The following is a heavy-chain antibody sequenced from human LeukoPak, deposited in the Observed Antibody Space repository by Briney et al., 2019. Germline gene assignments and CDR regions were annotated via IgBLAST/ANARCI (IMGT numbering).Heavy chain of an antibody. CDR1: GFTFSSYA. V-gene: IGHV3-30-3*01. Sequence: PGRSLRLSCAASGFTFSSYAMHWVRQAPGKGLEWVAVISYDGSNKYYADSVKGRFTISRDNSKNTLYLQMNSLRAEDTAVYYCVCQQLVFSGYFDYWGQGTLVTVSS. CDR2: ISYDGSNK. D-gene: IGHD6-13*01. CDR3: VCQQLVFSGYFDY. J-gene: IGHJ4*02.